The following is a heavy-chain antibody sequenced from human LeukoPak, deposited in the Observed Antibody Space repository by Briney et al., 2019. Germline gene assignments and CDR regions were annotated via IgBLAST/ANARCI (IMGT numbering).Heavy chain of an antibody. CDR2: ISAYNGIT. J-gene: IGHJ6*03. Sequence: ASVKVSCKASGYTFSSFGITWVRQAPGQGLEWMGWISAYNGITNYTQSLQGGFTMTTDTSTSTAYMELRGLRYDDTAVYYCARRWPDYTDVWGEGTTVTVTS. CDR3: ARRWPDYTDV. D-gene: IGHD2-15*01. CDR1: GYTFSSFG. V-gene: IGHV1-18*01.